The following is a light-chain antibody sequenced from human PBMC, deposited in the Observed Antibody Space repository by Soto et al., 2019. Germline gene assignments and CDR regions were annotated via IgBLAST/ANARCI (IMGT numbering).Light chain of an antibody. Sequence: EIVLTQSPATLSLSPGGRATLSCRASQSVSLSLAWYQQKPGQPPRLLIYGTSTRATGIPARFSGSGSGTEFTLTISSLQSEDFAVYYCQQYNDWPRTFGQGTKVDIK. V-gene: IGKV3-15*01. CDR2: GTS. J-gene: IGKJ1*01. CDR1: QSVSLS. CDR3: QQYNDWPRT.